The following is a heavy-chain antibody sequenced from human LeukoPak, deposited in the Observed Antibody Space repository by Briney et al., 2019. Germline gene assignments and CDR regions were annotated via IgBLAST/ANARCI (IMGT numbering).Heavy chain of an antibody. CDR1: GFTFSSYG. Sequence: GRSLRLSCAASGFTFSSYGMHWVRQAPGKGLEWVAVIWYDGSNKYYADSVKGRFTISRDNSKNTLYLQMNSLRAEDTAVYYCAKDQSGGYSYGLFDYWGQGTQVTVSS. J-gene: IGHJ4*02. CDR3: AKDQSGGYSYGLFDY. CDR2: IWYDGSNK. V-gene: IGHV3-33*06. D-gene: IGHD5-18*01.